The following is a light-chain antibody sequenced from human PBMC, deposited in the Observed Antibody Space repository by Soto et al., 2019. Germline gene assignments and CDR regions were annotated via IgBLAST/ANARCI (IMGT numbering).Light chain of an antibody. CDR1: SSNIGSNT. V-gene: IGLV1-44*01. CDR3: AAWDDSLNLV. J-gene: IGLJ1*01. CDR2: SNN. Sequence: QPVLTQPPSASGTPGQRVTISCSGSSSNIGSNTVNWYQQLPGTAPKLLIYSNNQRPSGVPDRFSGSKSGTSASLAISGLQSEDEADYYCAAWDDSLNLVFGTGTKLTVL.